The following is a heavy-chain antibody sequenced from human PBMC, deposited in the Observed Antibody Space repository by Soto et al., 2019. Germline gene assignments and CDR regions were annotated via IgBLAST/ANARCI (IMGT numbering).Heavy chain of an antibody. J-gene: IGHJ6*02. CDR2: IIPIFGTA. CDR1: GGTFSSYA. D-gene: IGHD3-3*01. Sequence: SVKVSCKAPGGTFSSYAISWVRQAPGQGLEWMGGIIPIFGTANYAQKFQGRVTITADESTSTAYMELSSLRSEDTAVYYCATPFTIFGVVRVPYYYYGMDVWGQGTTVTVSS. V-gene: IGHV1-69*13. CDR3: ATPFTIFGVVRVPYYYYGMDV.